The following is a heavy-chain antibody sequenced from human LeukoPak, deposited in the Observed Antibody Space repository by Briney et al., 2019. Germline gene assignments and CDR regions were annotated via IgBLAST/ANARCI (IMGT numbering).Heavy chain of an antibody. J-gene: IGHJ4*02. CDR1: GFTFSDYY. V-gene: IGHV3-11*01. Sequence: GRSLRLSCAASGFTFSDYYMSWIRQAPGKGLEWVSYISSSGSTIYYADSVKGRFTISRDNAKNSLYLQMNSLRAEDTAVYYCARCGYYDSSGYYLPNWGQGTLVTVSS. CDR2: ISSSGSTI. CDR3: ARCGYYDSSGYYLPN. D-gene: IGHD3-22*01.